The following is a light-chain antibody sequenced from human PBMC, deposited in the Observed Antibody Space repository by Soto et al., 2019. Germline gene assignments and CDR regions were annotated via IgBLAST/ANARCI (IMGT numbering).Light chain of an antibody. Sequence: QSALTQPASVSGSPGQSITISCTGTSSDVGSYNLVSWYQQHPGKAPKLMIYEVSKRPSGVSHRFSGSKSGNTASLTISGLQAEDEADYYCCSYAGSSTCVFGGGTKLTVL. J-gene: IGLJ3*02. V-gene: IGLV2-23*02. CDR3: CSYAGSSTCV. CDR1: SSDVGSYNL. CDR2: EVS.